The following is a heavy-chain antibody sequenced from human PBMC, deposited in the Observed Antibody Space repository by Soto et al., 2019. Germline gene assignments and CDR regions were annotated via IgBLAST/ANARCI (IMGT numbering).Heavy chain of an antibody. Sequence: QVQLVESGGGVVQPGRSLRLSCAASGFTFSGYTMHWVRQAPGKGLEWMAVISNDGSNKYYADSVKGRFTISRDNSKNTLYLQMSSLRAEDTAVYYCARDQGDAVSMVRGVIFRDDWYFDLWGRGTLVTVSS. D-gene: IGHD3-10*01. CDR3: ARDQGDAVSMVRGVIFRDDWYFDL. V-gene: IGHV3-30-3*01. J-gene: IGHJ2*01. CDR2: ISNDGSNK. CDR1: GFTFSGYT.